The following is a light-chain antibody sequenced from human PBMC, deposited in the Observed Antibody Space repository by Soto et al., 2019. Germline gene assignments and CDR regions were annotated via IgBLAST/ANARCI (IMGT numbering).Light chain of an antibody. V-gene: IGKV1-6*01. Sequence: AIQMTQSPSSLSASVGDRVTITCRASQGIRNDLGWYQQKPGKAPKLLIYAASSLQSGVPSRFSGSGSGTDFTLTISSLQAEDVAVYYCQQYYKTPWTFGQGTKVDIK. CDR3: QQYYKTPWT. J-gene: IGKJ1*01. CDR2: AAS. CDR1: QGIRND.